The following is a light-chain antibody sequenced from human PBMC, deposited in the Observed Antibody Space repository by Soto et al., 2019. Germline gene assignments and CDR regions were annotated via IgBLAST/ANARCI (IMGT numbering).Light chain of an antibody. CDR2: EVS. J-gene: IGLJ1*01. V-gene: IGLV2-14*01. CDR1: SSDVGGYNY. CDR3: SSYTSTSTPFV. Sequence: QSVLTQPASVSGSPGQSITISCTGTSSDVGGYNYVSWYQQHPGKAPKLILYEVSDRPSGASNHFSGSKSGNTASLTLSGLQREDEDEYYCSSYTSTSTPFVFGTGTKLTVL.